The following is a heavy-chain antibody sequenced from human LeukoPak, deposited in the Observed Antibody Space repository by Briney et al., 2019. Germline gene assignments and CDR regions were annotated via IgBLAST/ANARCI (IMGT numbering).Heavy chain of an antibody. CDR3: ARHDYGGVNWFDP. J-gene: IGHJ5*02. CDR1: GGSISSSSYY. CDR2: IYYSGST. Sequence: PSETLSLTCTVSGGSISSSSYYWGWIRQPPGKGLEWIGSIYYSGSTYYNPSHKSRVTISVDTSKKQFSLKLSSVTAAVTAVYYCARHDYGGVNWFDPWGQGSLVTVSS. V-gene: IGHV4-39*01. D-gene: IGHD4-23*01.